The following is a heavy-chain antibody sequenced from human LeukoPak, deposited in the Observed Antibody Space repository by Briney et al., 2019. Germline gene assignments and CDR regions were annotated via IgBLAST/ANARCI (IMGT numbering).Heavy chain of an antibody. CDR3: ARGTLYYYGSGSYQDAFDI. J-gene: IGHJ3*02. CDR2: IYYSGST. D-gene: IGHD3-10*01. CDR1: GGSISSHY. V-gene: IGHV4-59*11. Sequence: SETLSLTCTVSGGSISSHYWSWIRQPPGKGLEWIGYIYYSGSTNYNPSLKSRVTISVDTSKNQFSLKLSSVTAADTAVYYCARGTLYYYGSGSYQDAFDIWGQGTMVTVSS.